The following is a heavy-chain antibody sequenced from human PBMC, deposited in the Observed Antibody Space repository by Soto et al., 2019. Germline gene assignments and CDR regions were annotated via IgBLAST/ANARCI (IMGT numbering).Heavy chain of an antibody. D-gene: IGHD3-3*01. CDR2: IYYSGST. V-gene: IGHV4-59*01. J-gene: IGHJ5*02. CDR3: ARGSPTSLITMFGVNNWFDP. CDR1: GGSISSYY. Sequence: SETLSLTCTVSGGSISSYYWSWIRQPPGKGLEWIGYIYYSGSTNYNPSLKSRVTISVDTSKNQFSLKLSSVTAADTAVYYCARGSPTSLITMFGVNNWFDPSGQGTLVTVSS.